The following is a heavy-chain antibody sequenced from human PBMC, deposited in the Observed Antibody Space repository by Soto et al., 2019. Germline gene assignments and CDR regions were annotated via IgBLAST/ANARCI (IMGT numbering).Heavy chain of an antibody. V-gene: IGHV3-23*01. Sequence: EVQLLESGGGLIQPGGSLRLSCAASGFTFTTYAMRWVRQAPGKGLEWVSAISASGDITYYADSVKGRFTISRDSSKNTLDLQMNGLRAEDTGICYCAKDSNLIPWGSNHWGQGTLVTVSS. CDR2: ISASGDIT. D-gene: IGHD3-10*01. CDR3: AKDSNLIPWGSNH. J-gene: IGHJ5*02. CDR1: GFTFTTYA.